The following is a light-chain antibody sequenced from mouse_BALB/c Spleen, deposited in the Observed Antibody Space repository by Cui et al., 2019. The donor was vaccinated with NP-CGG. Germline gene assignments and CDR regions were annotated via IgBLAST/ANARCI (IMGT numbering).Light chain of an antibody. CDR1: TGAVTTSNY. CDR3: ALWYKNYWV. J-gene: IGLJ1*01. V-gene: IGLV1*01. CDR2: GTK. Sequence: QAVVTQESALTTSPGETVTPTCRSSTGAVTTSNYANWVQEKPDHLFPGLIGGTKNRAPGVPARFSGSLIGDKAVLTIPGAQTEDEAIYFCALWYKNYWVFGGGTKLTVL.